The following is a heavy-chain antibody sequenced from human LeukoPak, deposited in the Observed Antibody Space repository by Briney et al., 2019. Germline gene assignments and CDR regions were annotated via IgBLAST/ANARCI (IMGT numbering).Heavy chain of an antibody. J-gene: IGHJ5*02. V-gene: IGHV3-48*01. CDR2: ISSSSSTI. CDR3: ARDAGNSGYGCDL. D-gene: IGHD5-12*01. Sequence: GGSLRLSCAASGFTFSTYSMNWVRQAPGKGLEWVSYISSSSSTIYYADSVKGRFTISRDNVRNSLYLQMNSLRAEDTAMYYCARDAGNSGYGCDLWGQGTLVTVSS. CDR1: GFTFSTYS.